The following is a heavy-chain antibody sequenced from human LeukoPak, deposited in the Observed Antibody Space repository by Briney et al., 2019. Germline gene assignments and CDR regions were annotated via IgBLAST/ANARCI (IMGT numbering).Heavy chain of an antibody. CDR3: AKGYSYFGRSSYMDV. CDR1: GFTVSSNY. V-gene: IGHV3-66*01. D-gene: IGHD5-18*01. CDR2: IYTNGNT. Sequence: PGGSLRLSCAASGFTVSSNYMSWVRQAPGKGLEWVSVIYTNGNTYYADSVKGRFTISRDSSRNMLYLQMNSLRAEDTAVYYCAKGYSYFGRSSYMDVWGKGTTVTVSS. J-gene: IGHJ6*03.